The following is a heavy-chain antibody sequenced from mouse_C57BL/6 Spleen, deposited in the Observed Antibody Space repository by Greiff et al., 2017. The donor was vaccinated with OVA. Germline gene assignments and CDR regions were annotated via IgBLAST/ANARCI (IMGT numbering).Heavy chain of an antibody. CDR1: GFTFSSYG. CDR2: ISSGGSYT. D-gene: IGHD2-1*01. Sequence: EVKLMESGGDLVKPGGSLKLSCAASGFTFSSYGMSWVRQTPDKRLEWVATISSGGSYTYYPDSVKGRFTISRDNAKNTLYLQMSSLKSEDTAMYYCASYYGNYYFDYWGQGTTLTVSS. CDR3: ASYYGNYYFDY. J-gene: IGHJ2*01. V-gene: IGHV5-6*01.